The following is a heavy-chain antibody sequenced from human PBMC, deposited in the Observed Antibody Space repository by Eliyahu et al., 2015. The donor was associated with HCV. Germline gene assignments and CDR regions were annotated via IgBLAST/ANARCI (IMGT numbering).Heavy chain of an antibody. CDR2: IIPILGIA. Sequence: QVQLVQSGAEVKKPGSSVKVSCKASGGTFSSYAISXXRQAPGQGLEWMGRIIPILGIANYAQKFQGRVTITADKSTSTAYMELSSLRSEDTAVYYCARNLKDDFWSGYYSSQPYGMDVWGQGTTVTVSS. D-gene: IGHD3-3*01. V-gene: IGHV1-69*04. CDR3: ARNLKDDFWSGYYSSQPYGMDV. J-gene: IGHJ6*02. CDR1: GGTFSSYA.